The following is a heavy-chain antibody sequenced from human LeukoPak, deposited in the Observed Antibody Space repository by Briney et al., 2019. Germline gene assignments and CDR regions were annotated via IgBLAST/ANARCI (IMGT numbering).Heavy chain of an antibody. CDR2: ISSSSSYI. D-gene: IGHD3-22*01. V-gene: IGHV3-21*01. CDR3: ALDSSGYHDALDY. Sequence: GGSLRLSCAASGFTFSSYGMHWVRQAPGKGLEWVSSISSSSSYIYYADSVKGRFTISRDNAKNSLYLQMNSLRAEDTAVYYCALDSSGYHDALDYWGQGTLVTVSS. CDR1: GFTFSSYG. J-gene: IGHJ4*02.